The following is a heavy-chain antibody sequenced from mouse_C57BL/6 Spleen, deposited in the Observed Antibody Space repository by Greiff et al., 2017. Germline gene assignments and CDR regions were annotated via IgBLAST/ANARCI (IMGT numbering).Heavy chain of an antibody. CDR2: IYPRSGNT. V-gene: IGHV1-81*01. D-gene: IGHD1-1*01. J-gene: IGHJ2*01. Sequence: VQLQESGAELARPGASVKLSCKASGYTFTSYGISWVKQRTGQGLEWIGEIYPRSGNTYYNEKFKGKATLTADKSSSTAYMGLRSLTSEDSAVYFCARGDYGSSSYFDYWGQGTTLTVSS. CDR3: ARGDYGSSSYFDY. CDR1: GYTFTSYG.